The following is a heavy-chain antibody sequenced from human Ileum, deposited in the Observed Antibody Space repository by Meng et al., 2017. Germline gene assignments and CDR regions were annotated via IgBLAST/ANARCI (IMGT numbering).Heavy chain of an antibody. CDR3: ARAAVVRPRLMGAFDI. Sequence: SETLSLTCTVSGGSISSYYWSWIRQPPGKGLEWIGYIYYSGSTNYNPSLKSRVTISVDTSTNQFSLKLSSVTAADTAVYYCARAAVVRPRLMGAFDIWGQGTMVTVSS. CDR2: IYYSGST. CDR1: GGSISSYY. V-gene: IGHV4-59*01. J-gene: IGHJ3*02. D-gene: IGHD4-23*01.